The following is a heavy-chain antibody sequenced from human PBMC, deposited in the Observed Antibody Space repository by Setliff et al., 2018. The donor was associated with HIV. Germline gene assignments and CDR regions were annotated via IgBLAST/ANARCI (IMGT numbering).Heavy chain of an antibody. J-gene: IGHJ4*02. CDR1: GAPLSSYY. D-gene: IGHD6-25*01. CDR3: ARTRPPSGLASAYFFDS. V-gene: IGHV2-5*08. Sequence: TLSLTCTVSGAPLSSYYLNWIRQPPGKGLEWLAVIYWDDDKRYSPSLKNRLTITRDTSKNQVVLTMTNMDPVDSGTYFCARTRPPSGLASAYFFDSWGQGTLVTV. CDR2: IYWDDDK.